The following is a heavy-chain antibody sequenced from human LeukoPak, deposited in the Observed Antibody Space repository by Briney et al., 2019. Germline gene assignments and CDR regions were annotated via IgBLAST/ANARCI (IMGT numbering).Heavy chain of an antibody. CDR1: GFTFSSYW. Sequence: GGSLRLSCAASGFTFSSYWMHWVRQAPGKGLVWVSRINSDGSSTSYADSVKGRFTISRDNAKNTLYLQMNSLRAEDTALYFCAKASGDYLGPHRALDIWGQGTQVTVS. V-gene: IGHV3-74*01. D-gene: IGHD4-11*01. CDR3: AKASGDYLGPHRALDI. CDR2: INSDGSST. J-gene: IGHJ3*02.